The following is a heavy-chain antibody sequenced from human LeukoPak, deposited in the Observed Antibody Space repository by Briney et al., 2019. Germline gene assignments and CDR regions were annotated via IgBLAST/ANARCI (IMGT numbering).Heavy chain of an antibody. V-gene: IGHV3-30*18. CDR2: ISYDGSNK. J-gene: IGHJ2*01. CDR1: GFTFSSYG. D-gene: IGHD6-13*01. CDR3: AKDEYSSSTNWYFGL. Sequence: GWSLRLSCAASGFTFSSYGMHWVRQAPGKGLEWVAVISYDGSNKYYADSVKGRFTISRDNSKNTLYLQMNSLRAEDTAVYYCAKDEYSSSTNWYFGLWGRGTLVTVSS.